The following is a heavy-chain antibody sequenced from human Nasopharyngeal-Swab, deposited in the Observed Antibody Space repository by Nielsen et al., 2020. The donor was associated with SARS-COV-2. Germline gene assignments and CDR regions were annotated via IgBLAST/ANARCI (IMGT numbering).Heavy chain of an antibody. V-gene: IGHV1-8*01. CDR3: ARGPLDIGAFDI. Sequence: ASVKVSCKASGYTFTSYDINWVRQATGQGLEWMGWMNPNSGNTGYAQKFQGRVTMTRNTSISTAYMELSSLRSEDTAVYYCARGPLDIGAFDIWGQGTMVTVSS. CDR2: MNPNSGNT. J-gene: IGHJ3*02. CDR1: GYTFTSYD. D-gene: IGHD5-12*01.